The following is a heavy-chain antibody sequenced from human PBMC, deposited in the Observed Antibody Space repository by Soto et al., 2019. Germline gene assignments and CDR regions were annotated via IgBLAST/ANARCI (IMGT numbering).Heavy chain of an antibody. CDR3: ASLMSSGYYYGMDV. CDR2: IIPILGIA. Sequence: QVQLVQSGAEVKKPGSSVKVSCKASGGTFSSYTISWVRQAPGQGLEWMGRIIPILGIANYAQKFQGRVTINADKSTSTAYMELSRLRSEDTAVYYCASLMSSGYYYGMDVWGQGTTVTVSS. D-gene: IGHD3-10*01. V-gene: IGHV1-69*02. J-gene: IGHJ6*02. CDR1: GGTFSSYT.